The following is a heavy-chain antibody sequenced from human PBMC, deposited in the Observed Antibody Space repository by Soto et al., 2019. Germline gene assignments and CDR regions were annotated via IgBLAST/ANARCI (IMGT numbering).Heavy chain of an antibody. CDR1: GGSISSSNW. D-gene: IGHD2-21*02. V-gene: IGHV4-4*02. CDR3: AKGGVVTAIIDY. J-gene: IGHJ4*02. CDR2: IYHSGST. Sequence: PSETLSLTCTVSGGSISSSNWWSWVRQPPGKGLEWIGEIYHSGSTNYNPSLKSRVTISVDKSKNQFSLKLSSVTAADTAVYDCAKGGVVTAIIDYWGQGTLVTVSS.